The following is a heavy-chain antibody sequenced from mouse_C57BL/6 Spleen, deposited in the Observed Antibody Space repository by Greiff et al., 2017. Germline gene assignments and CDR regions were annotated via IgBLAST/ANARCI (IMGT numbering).Heavy chain of an antibody. D-gene: IGHD1-1*01. CDR2: ISYDGSN. J-gene: IGHJ2*01. Sequence: VQLQQSGPGLVKPSQSLSLTCSVTGYSITSGYYWNWIRQFPGNKLEWMGYISYDGSNNYNPSLKNRISITRDTSKNQFFLKLNSVTTEDTATXYCAKFYYYLYFDYWGQGTTLTVSS. CDR3: AKFYYYLYFDY. V-gene: IGHV3-6*01. CDR1: GYSITSGYY.